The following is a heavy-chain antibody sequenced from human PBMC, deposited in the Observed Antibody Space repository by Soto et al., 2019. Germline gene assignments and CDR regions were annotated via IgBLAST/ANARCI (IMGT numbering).Heavy chain of an antibody. CDR3: ARDFFLKGGGNSPGWYYYGMDV. J-gene: IGHJ6*02. CDR2: LYSSGKT. V-gene: IGHV4-39*07. CDR1: GGSVRSSGYY. D-gene: IGHD2-21*02. Sequence: PSETLSLTCTVSGGSVRSSGYYWAWIRQPPGKGLEWIGSLYSSGKTYRNPSLKSRVTMSDDTSKNQFSLKLSSVTAADTAVYYCARDFFLKGGGNSPGWYYYGMDVWGQGTTVTVSS.